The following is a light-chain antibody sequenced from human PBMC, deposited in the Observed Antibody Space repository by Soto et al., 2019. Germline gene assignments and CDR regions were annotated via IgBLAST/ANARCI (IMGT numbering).Light chain of an antibody. V-gene: IGLV2-8*01. CDR2: EVS. Sequence: QSVLTQPPSASGSPGQSVTISCTGTSSDVGGYNYVSWYQQHPGKAPKLIIYEVSKRPSGVPDRFSGSKSGNTASLTVSGLQAEDEADYYCISYALTAYVFGTGNKVTVL. CDR3: ISYALTAYV. CDR1: SSDVGGYNY. J-gene: IGLJ1*01.